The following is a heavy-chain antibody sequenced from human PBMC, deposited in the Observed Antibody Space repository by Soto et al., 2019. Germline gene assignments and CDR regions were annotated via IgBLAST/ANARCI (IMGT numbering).Heavy chain of an antibody. D-gene: IGHD3-3*02. V-gene: IGHV1-3*01. CDR1: GFTFTNYA. CDR2: INAGNDNT. CDR3: ARGGTSIFPAGSDY. Sequence: ASVKVSCKTSGFTFTNYAMNWVRQAPGQRLEWMGWINAGNDNTRYSEKFQGRVTITRDTSASTTYMELSSLRSEDTAVYYCARGGTSIFPAGSDYWGQGTLVIVSS. J-gene: IGHJ4*02.